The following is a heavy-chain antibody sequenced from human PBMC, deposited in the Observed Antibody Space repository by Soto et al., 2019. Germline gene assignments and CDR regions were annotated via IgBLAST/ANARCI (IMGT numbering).Heavy chain of an antibody. CDR3: ARSFDFWSGFTFDP. Sequence: SVKVSCKASGGTFSSYAISWVRQAPGQGLEWMGGIIPIFGTANYAQKFQGRVTITADESTSTAYVELSSLRSEDTAVYYCARSFDFWSGFTFDPWGQGTLVTVSS. V-gene: IGHV1-69*13. D-gene: IGHD3-3*01. CDR2: IIPIFGTA. J-gene: IGHJ5*02. CDR1: GGTFSSYA.